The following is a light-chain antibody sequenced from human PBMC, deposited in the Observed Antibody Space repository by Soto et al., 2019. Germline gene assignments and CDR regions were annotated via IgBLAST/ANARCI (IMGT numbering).Light chain of an antibody. CDR1: QSVRTY. CDR3: QQRNSWPPIT. V-gene: IGKV3-11*01. Sequence: EIELRQFTGTLCLSQGKRVALCGSRSQSVRTYLAWYQVKPGQAPRLLIYDASSRASGVPARFSGSGSGTDFTLTMSSLEPEDSALYYCQQRNSWPPITFGQGTRLEIK. CDR2: DAS. J-gene: IGKJ5*01.